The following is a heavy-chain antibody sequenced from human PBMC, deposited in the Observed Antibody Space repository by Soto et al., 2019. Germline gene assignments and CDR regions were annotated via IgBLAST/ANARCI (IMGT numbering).Heavy chain of an antibody. J-gene: IGHJ6*02. CDR1: GDSITNSDYY. CDR3: ARDGPYYSGSDV. CDR2: IDYSGNT. V-gene: IGHV4-30-4*01. Sequence: SETLSLTCTVSGDSITNSDYYWNWIRQSPGKGLEWIASIDYSGNTYYNPSLKSRVVISADTSKNLFSLKLRSVTAADTALYFCARDGPYYSGSDVWGQGTTVTVSS.